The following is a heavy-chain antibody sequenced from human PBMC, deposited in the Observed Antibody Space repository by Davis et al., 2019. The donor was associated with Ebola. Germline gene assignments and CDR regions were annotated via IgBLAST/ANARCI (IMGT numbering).Heavy chain of an antibody. J-gene: IGHJ3*02. V-gene: IGHV3-49*04. CDR2: IRSKAYGGTT. CDR1: GFTFSSYW. CDR3: TREISI. Sequence: GGSLRPSCAASGFTFSSYWMSWVRQAPGKGLEWVGFIRSKAYGGTTEYAASVKGRFTISRDDSKSIAYLQMNSLKTEDTAVYYCTREISIWGQGTMVTVSS.